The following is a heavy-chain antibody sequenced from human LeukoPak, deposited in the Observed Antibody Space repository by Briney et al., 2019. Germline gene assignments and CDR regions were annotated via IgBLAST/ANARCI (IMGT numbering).Heavy chain of an antibody. CDR2: ISSSSSYI. Sequence: PGGSLRLSCAASGFTFSSYSMNWVRQAPGKGLEWVSSISSSSSYIYYADSVKGRFTISRDNAKNSLYLQMNSLRAEDTAVYYCARGSVWGYYYYMDVWGKGTTVTISS. J-gene: IGHJ6*03. CDR3: ARGSVWGYYYYMDV. D-gene: IGHD3-10*01. V-gene: IGHV3-21*01. CDR1: GFTFSSYS.